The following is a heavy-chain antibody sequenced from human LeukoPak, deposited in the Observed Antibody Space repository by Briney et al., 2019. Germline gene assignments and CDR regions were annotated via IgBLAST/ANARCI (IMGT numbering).Heavy chain of an antibody. D-gene: IGHD2-2*01. Sequence: PSETLSLTCAVYGGSFSGYYWSWIRQPPGKGLEWIGEINHSGSTNYNPSLKSRVTISVDTSKNQFSLKLSSVTAADTAVYYCARQREGIRRVVVPAAHSLLGATLDYWGQGTLVTVSS. J-gene: IGHJ4*02. CDR3: ARQREGIRRVVVPAAHSLLGATLDY. CDR1: GGSFSGYY. V-gene: IGHV4-34*01. CDR2: INHSGST.